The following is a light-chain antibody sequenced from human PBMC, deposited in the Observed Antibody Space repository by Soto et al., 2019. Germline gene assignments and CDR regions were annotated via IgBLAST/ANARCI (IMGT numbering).Light chain of an antibody. CDR3: QRSYSTALT. V-gene: IGKV1-39*01. J-gene: IGKJ1*01. CDR2: AAS. CDR1: QSISSY. Sequence: DIQMTQSPSSLSASVGDRVTITCRASQSISSYLNWNQQKPGKAPKLLIYAASSLQSGVPSRFSGSGSGTDFTHTISSLQPEDFATYYCQRSYSTALTFGRGIKVEIK.